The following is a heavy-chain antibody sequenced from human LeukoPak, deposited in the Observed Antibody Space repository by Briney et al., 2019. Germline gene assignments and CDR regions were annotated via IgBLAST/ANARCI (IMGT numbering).Heavy chain of an antibody. Sequence: SVKVSCKASGGTFSSYAISWVRQAPGQGLEWMGRIIPILGIANYAQKFQGRVTMTEDTSTDTAYMELSSLRSEDTAVYYCATLRTGYSYGVDYWGQGTLVTVSS. V-gene: IGHV1-69*04. D-gene: IGHD5-18*01. CDR2: IIPILGIA. CDR3: ATLRTGYSYGVDY. CDR1: GGTFSSYA. J-gene: IGHJ4*02.